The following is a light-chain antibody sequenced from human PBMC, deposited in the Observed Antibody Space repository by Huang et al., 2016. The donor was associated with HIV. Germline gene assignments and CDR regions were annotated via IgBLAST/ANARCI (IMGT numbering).Light chain of an antibody. CDR2: TAS. CDR1: QTISKS. J-gene: IGKJ1*01. Sequence: DIQMTQSPPSLSASVGDRVTFTCRANQTISKSLNWYQQKPGRAPKLLIYTASTLESGDPSRFSGSGSGSRFTLNITNLQPEDFATYYCQQSFSVPRTFG. CDR3: QQSFSVPRT. V-gene: IGKV1-39*01.